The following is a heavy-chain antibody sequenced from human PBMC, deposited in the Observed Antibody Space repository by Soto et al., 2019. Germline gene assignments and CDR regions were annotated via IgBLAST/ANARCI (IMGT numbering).Heavy chain of an antibody. CDR1: GFSLSARGEG. V-gene: IGHV2-5*02. CDR2: IYWDDDK. Sequence: SGPTPVNPTETLTQTCTLSGFSLSARGEGVGWIRQPPGKALEWLAIIYWDDDKRYSPSLRTTFTITKDTSKNQVVLTMTNMDPVDTATYFCAHRPFNSAWHDAYDIRGPGTMVT. D-gene: IGHD5-18*01. CDR3: AHRPFNSAWHDAYDI. J-gene: IGHJ3*02.